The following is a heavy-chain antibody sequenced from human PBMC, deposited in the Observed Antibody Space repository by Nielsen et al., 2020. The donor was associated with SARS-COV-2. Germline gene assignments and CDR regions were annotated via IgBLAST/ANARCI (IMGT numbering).Heavy chain of an antibody. CDR2: ISYEGSKQ. CDR3: AREALAAAGIDY. D-gene: IGHD6-13*01. V-gene: IGHV3-30*03. J-gene: IGHJ4*02. Sequence: GGSLRLSCAASGFSFNNYGMHWVRQAPGKGLEWVAYISYEGSKQYYADSVKGRFTISRDNSKNTLYLQMNSLRAEDTAVYYCAREALAAAGIDYWGQGTLVTVSS. CDR1: GFSFNNYG.